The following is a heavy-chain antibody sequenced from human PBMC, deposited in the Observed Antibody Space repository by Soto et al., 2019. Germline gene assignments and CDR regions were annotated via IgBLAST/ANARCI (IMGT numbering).Heavy chain of an antibody. V-gene: IGHV4-59*01. J-gene: IGHJ3*01. CDR1: GNSISDYY. Sequence: QVQLLASGPGLVKPSETLSLTCTVSGNSISDYYWSWIRQPPGKGLEWIGYIFHNGNTNYNPSLKRRVTMSADTSKNQFPLRLSSVTAADTALYYCARDVGGTVTLEAAFDFGGQGTMVTVS. CDR3: ARDVGGTVTLEAAFDF. CDR2: IFHNGNT. D-gene: IGHD4-17*01.